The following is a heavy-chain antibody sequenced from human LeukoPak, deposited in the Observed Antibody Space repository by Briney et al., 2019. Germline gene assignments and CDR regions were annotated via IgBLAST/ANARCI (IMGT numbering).Heavy chain of an antibody. Sequence: PSETLSLTCTVSGGSITYFYWNWIRQPPGKGLEWIGYIHYSGSTYYNPSLKSRVTISVDTSKNQFSLKLSSVTAADTAVYYCARDYDSSGYYGDAFGIWGQGTMVTVSS. CDR1: GGSITYFY. V-gene: IGHV4-59*12. J-gene: IGHJ3*02. D-gene: IGHD3-22*01. CDR3: ARDYDSSGYYGDAFGI. CDR2: IHYSGST.